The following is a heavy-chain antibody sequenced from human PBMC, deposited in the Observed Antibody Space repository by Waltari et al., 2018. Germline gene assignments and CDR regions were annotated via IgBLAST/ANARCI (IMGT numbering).Heavy chain of an antibody. V-gene: IGHV3-15*07. CDR3: TTDMAGAVAGFRLAAFDY. CDR1: GFTFSNAW. D-gene: IGHD6-19*01. J-gene: IGHJ4*02. CDR2: IKSKTDGGTT. Sequence: EVQLVESGGGLVKPGGSLRLSCAASGFTFSNAWMNWVRQAPGTRLGWVGRIKSKTDGGTTDYAAPVKGRFTISRDDSKNTLYLQMNSLKTEDTAVYYCTTDMAGAVAGFRLAAFDYWGQGTLVTVSS.